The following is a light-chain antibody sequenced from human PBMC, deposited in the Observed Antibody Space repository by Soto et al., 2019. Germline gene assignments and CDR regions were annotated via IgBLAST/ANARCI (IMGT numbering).Light chain of an antibody. CDR2: GAS. Sequence: EIVLTQSPGTLSFSPGERATLSCRASQSVNSNFLTWYQHKPGQAPRLLIYGASTRATGTPDRFSGSGSGTGFTLTITPLEPEDFALYFCQQYGGSPITFGLGTRLEIK. CDR1: QSVNSNF. J-gene: IGKJ5*01. V-gene: IGKV3-20*01. CDR3: QQYGGSPIT.